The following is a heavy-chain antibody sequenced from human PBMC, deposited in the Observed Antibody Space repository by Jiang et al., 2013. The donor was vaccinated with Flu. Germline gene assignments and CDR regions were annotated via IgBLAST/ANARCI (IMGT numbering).Heavy chain of an antibody. CDR3: AAHRGYCSGGSCYHKGYFDY. D-gene: IGHD2-15*01. Sequence: GLVKPSQTLSLTCTVSGGSISSVVTTGARIRQHPREGPGVDWVHLLQWEHLLQPSLKSLVTISVDTSKNQFSLKLSSVTAADTAVYYCAAHRGYCSGGSCYHKGYFDYWGQGTLVTVSS. CDR1: GGSISSVVTT. J-gene: IGHJ4*02. V-gene: IGHV4-31*01. CDR2: LLQWEH.